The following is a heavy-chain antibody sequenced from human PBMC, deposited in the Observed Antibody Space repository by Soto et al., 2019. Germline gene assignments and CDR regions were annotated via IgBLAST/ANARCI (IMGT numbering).Heavy chain of an antibody. J-gene: IGHJ4*02. CDR3: AKAGGGFGDFVDH. V-gene: IGHV3-30*18. Sequence: GGSLRLSCAASGFTFSSYGMQWVRQAPGKGLEWVTGILYDGSDTSYADSVTGRFTISRENSKNTLYLQMNRLRTEDSAVYYCAKAGGGFGDFVDHWGQGTPVTVSS. CDR2: ILYDGSDT. D-gene: IGHD3-10*01. CDR1: GFTFSSYG.